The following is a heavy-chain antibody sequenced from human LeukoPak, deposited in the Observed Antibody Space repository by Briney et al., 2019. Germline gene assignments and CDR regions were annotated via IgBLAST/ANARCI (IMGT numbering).Heavy chain of an antibody. D-gene: IGHD3-22*01. V-gene: IGHV1-2*02. CDR1: GYSFTGHY. J-gene: IGHJ4*02. Sequence: ASVKVSCKASGYSFTGHYMHWVRQAPGQGLEWMGWINPKSGGTNHAQKFQGRVTMTRDTSISTAYMDMSSLRSEDTAVYYCAREGYYDSSGYYENTLNYFDYWGQGTLVTISS. CDR2: INPKSGGT. CDR3: AREGYYDSSGYYENTLNYFDY.